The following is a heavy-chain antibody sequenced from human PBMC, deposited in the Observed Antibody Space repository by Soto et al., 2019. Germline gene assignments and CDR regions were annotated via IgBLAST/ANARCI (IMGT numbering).Heavy chain of an antibody. Sequence: GGSLRLSCAASGFTFSSYAMSWVRQAPGKGLEWVSAISGSGGSTYYADSVKGRFTISRDNSKNTLYLQMNSLRAEDTAVYYCAKADAGIMITFGGVIVPVHFDYWGQGTLVTVSS. D-gene: IGHD3-16*02. CDR2: ISGSGGST. CDR3: AKADAGIMITFGGVIVPVHFDY. CDR1: GFTFSSYA. V-gene: IGHV3-23*01. J-gene: IGHJ4*02.